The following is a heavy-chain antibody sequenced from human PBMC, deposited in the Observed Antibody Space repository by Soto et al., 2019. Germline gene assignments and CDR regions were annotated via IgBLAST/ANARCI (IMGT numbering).Heavy chain of an antibody. V-gene: IGHV1-8*01. CDR2: MNPNSADT. Sequence: QVHLVQAGAEVKKPGASLKVSCKTSGYSFTSYDMNWVRQATGQGLEWVGWMNPNSADTGYAQKFQGRVTMTRVTSIKTAYMELSSLTSEDTAVYYCARGGFLAQQFDAWGQGTLVTVSS. D-gene: IGHD3-3*01. CDR3: ARGGFLAQQFDA. J-gene: IGHJ5*02. CDR1: GYSFTSYD.